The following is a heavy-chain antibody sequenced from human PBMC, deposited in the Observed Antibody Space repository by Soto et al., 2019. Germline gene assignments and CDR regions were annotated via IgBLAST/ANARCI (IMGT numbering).Heavy chain of an antibody. D-gene: IGHD2-2*01. Sequence: GGSLRLSCAASGFTFDDYTMHWVRQAPGKGLEWVSLISWDGGSTYYADSVKGRFTISRDNSKNSLYLQMNSLRTEDTALYYCAKDFTRRIPEYYYYGMDVWGQGTTVTVSS. J-gene: IGHJ6*02. V-gene: IGHV3-43*01. CDR2: ISWDGGST. CDR1: GFTFDDYT. CDR3: AKDFTRRIPEYYYYGMDV.